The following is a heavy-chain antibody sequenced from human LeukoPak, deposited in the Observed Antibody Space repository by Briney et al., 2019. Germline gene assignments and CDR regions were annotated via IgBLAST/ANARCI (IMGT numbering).Heavy chain of an antibody. CDR1: GGSISSSSYY. D-gene: IGHD1-26*01. Sequence: SETLSLTCTVSGGSISSSSYYWGWIRQPPGKGLEWIGYIYYSGSTNYNPSLKSRVTISVDTSKNQFSLKLSSVTAADTAVYYCARFRSGWELLQFDYWGQGTLVTVSS. J-gene: IGHJ4*02. CDR2: IYYSGST. CDR3: ARFRSGWELLQFDY. V-gene: IGHV4-61*05.